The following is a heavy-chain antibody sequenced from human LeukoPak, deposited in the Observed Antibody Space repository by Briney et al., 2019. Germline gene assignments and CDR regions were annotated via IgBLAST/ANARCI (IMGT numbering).Heavy chain of an antibody. D-gene: IGHD1-14*01. J-gene: IGHJ4*02. CDR1: GYTFSSYS. Sequence: KPGGSLRLSCAASGYTFSSYSMNWVRQAPGKGLEWVSSISSSSSYIYYADSVKGRFTISRDNAKNSLYLQMNSLRAEDTAVYYCARVGPPPINNFDYWGQGTLVTVSS. CDR2: ISSSSSYI. CDR3: ARVGPPPINNFDY. V-gene: IGHV3-21*01.